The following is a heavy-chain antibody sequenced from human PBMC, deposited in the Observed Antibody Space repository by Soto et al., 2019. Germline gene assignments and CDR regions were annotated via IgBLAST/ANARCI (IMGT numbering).Heavy chain of an antibody. D-gene: IGHD6-13*01. V-gene: IGHV1-3*01. CDR2: INPVNGNT. J-gene: IGHJ5*02. CDR3: ARGIATGQLDP. CDR1: GYTFTTYT. Sequence: QVQLVQSGAEVKKPGASAMLSCKASGYTFTTYTMNWLRQAPGQRLEWMGWINPVNGNTKSSQKFKDRVIITRDTSASTAYMELRSLRAEDTAVYYCARGIATGQLDPWGQGPLVIVSS.